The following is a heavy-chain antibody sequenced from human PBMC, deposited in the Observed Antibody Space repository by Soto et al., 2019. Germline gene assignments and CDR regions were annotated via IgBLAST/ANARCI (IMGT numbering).Heavy chain of an antibody. CDR1: GDSVSSNSAA. Sequence: PSQTLSLTCAISGDSVSSNSAAWNWIRQSPSRGLEWLGRTYYRSKWYNDYAVSVKSRITINPDTSKNQFSLQLNSVTPEDTAVYYCARDRGRVTIFGVVKGLVMNVWGQGTTVTVSS. J-gene: IGHJ6*02. V-gene: IGHV6-1*01. CDR2: TYYRSKWYN. CDR3: ARDRGRVTIFGVVKGLVMNV. D-gene: IGHD3-3*01.